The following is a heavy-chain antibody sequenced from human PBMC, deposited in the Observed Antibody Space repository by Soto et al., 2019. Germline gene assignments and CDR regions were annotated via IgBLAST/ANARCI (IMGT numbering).Heavy chain of an antibody. CDR1: GYTFTSYA. CDR2: INAGNGNT. CDR3: ARDPSNAYCSGGSCYSLYFDY. D-gene: IGHD2-15*01. J-gene: IGHJ4*02. V-gene: IGHV1-3*01. Sequence: GASVKVSCKASGYTFTSYAMHWVRQAHGQRLEWMGWINAGNGNTKYSQKFQGRVTITRDTSASTAYMELSSLRSEDTAVYYCARDPSNAYCSGGSCYSLYFDYWGQGTLVTVSS.